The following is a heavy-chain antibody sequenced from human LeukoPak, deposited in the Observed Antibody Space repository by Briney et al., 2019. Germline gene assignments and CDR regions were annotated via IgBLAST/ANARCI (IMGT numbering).Heavy chain of an antibody. CDR2: IYYSGST. CDR3: ARNYGSGSYRDY. J-gene: IGHJ4*02. D-gene: IGHD3-10*01. CDR1: GGSISSGGYY. Sequence: SETLSLTCTVSGGSISSGGYYWGWIRQHPGKGLEWIGYIYYSGSTYYNPSLKSRVTISVDTSKNQFSLKLSSVTAADTAVYYCARNYGSGSYRDYWGQGTLVTVSS. V-gene: IGHV4-31*03.